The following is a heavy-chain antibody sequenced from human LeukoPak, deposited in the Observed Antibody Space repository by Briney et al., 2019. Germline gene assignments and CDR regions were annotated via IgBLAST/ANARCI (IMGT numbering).Heavy chain of an antibody. CDR1: GGSISSSSYY. D-gene: IGHD4-17*01. Sequence: PSETLSLTCTVSGGSISSSSYYWGWVRQPPGKGLEWIGSIYYSGSTYYNPSLKSRVTISVDTSKNQLSLKLSSVTAADTAVYYCARDYGDLNYWGQGTLATVSS. CDR2: IYYSGST. V-gene: IGHV4-39*01. J-gene: IGHJ4*02. CDR3: ARDYGDLNY.